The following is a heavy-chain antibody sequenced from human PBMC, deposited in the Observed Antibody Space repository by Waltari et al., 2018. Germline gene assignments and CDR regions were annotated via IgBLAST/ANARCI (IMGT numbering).Heavy chain of an antibody. Sequence: VQLLESGGGLVQPGGSLSLPCAASGFTFRIYVMRWVRAAPGKGLEWVSAISDDGRGTYYTDSVKGRFTISRDNSKNALFLRMDSLRAEDMAVYYCAKRAYSSSWFWFDPWGQGTLVTVSS. CDR1: GFTFRIYV. J-gene: IGHJ5*02. CDR2: ISDDGRGT. D-gene: IGHD6-13*01. CDR3: AKRAYSSSWFWFDP. V-gene: IGHV3-23*01.